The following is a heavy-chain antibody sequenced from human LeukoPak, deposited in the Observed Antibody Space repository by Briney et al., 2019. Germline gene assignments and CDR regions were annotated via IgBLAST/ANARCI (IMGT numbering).Heavy chain of an antibody. D-gene: IGHD1-26*01. V-gene: IGHV1-2*02. J-gene: IGHJ4*02. CDR3: ARDTSIGIVGDTFDY. CDR1: GYTFTGYY. CDR2: INPNSGDT. Sequence: ASVKVSCKASGYTFTGYYMHWVRQAPGQGLEWMGWINPNSGDTNYAQKFQGRVTMTRDTSISTAYMELSRLRSDDTAVYYCARDTSIGIVGDTFDYWGQGTLVTVSS.